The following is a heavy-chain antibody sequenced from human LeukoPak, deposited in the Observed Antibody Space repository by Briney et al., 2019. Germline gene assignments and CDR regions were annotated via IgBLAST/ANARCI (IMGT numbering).Heavy chain of an antibody. CDR3: ARDLSLYCSGGSCYSLNY. J-gene: IGHJ4*02. V-gene: IGHV3-48*04. CDR2: VSSSGSTI. CDR1: GFTFSSYS. Sequence: GGSLRLSCTASGFTFSSYSMNWVRQAPGKGLEWVSYVSSSGSTIYYADSVKGRFTISRDNAKNSLYLQMNSLRAEDTAVYYCARDLSLYCSGGSCYSLNYWGQGTLVTVSS. D-gene: IGHD2-15*01.